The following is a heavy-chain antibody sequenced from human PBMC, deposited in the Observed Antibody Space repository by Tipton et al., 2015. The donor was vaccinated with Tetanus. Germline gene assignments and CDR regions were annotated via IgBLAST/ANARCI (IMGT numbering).Heavy chain of an antibody. Sequence: QSGPEVKKPGESLKISCKGSGHSFTKYWIAWVRQMPGKGLEWMGLIYPDDSDTRYSPSFQGQVTISADKSVSTAYVQWTSLQASDPAIYYCARRRSAVLGGSYHWYFDLWGRGTLVTVSS. CDR1: GHSFTKYW. CDR3: ARRRSAVLGGSYHWYFDL. J-gene: IGHJ2*01. V-gene: IGHV5-51*01. CDR2: IYPDDSDT. D-gene: IGHD2-15*01.